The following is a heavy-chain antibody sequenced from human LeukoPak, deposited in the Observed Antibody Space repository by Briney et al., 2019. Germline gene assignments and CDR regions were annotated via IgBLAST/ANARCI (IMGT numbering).Heavy chain of an antibody. V-gene: IGHV3-53*01. Sequence: GGSLRLSCAASGFTVSSNYMSWVRQAPGKGLEWVSVIYSGGSTYYADSVKGRFTISRDNSKNTLYLQMNSLRAEDTAVYYCARGPSPTHFDYWGQGTLVTVSS. CDR2: IYSGGST. J-gene: IGHJ4*02. CDR1: GFTVSSNY. CDR3: ARGPSPTHFDY.